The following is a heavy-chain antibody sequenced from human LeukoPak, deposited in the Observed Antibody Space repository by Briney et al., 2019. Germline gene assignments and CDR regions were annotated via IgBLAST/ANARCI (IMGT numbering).Heavy chain of an antibody. CDR3: ARLPPYYTTGWGFFDN. V-gene: IGHV4-59*08. J-gene: IGHJ4*02. CDR2: IFDTGRI. CDR1: GGSISTHY. D-gene: IGHD3-3*01. Sequence: PSETLSLTCTVSGGSISTHYWTWIRQSPGNGLEWIGYIFDTGRIKCNPSLESRVTISKDTSKNQFSLKLSSMTAADTAVYYCARLPPYYTTGWGFFDNWGQGTLVTVSS.